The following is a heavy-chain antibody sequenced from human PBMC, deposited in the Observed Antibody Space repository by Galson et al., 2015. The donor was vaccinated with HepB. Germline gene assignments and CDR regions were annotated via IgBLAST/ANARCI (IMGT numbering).Heavy chain of an antibody. CDR2: IKEDDSET. Sequence: SLRLSCAASGFAFRSYRMSWARQVPGKGLEWVANIKEDDSETYYVDSVRGRFTISRDNAKNSLYLQMNGLRAEDTAIYYCAREVFTMITRGTDYWGQGTLVTVSA. CDR1: GFAFRSYR. J-gene: IGHJ4*02. D-gene: IGHD3-22*01. CDR3: AREVFTMITRGTDY. V-gene: IGHV3-7*01.